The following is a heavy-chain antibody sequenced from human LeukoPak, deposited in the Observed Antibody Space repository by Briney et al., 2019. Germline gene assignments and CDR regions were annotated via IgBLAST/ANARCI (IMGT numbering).Heavy chain of an antibody. V-gene: IGHV4-31*03. CDR3: ARVAVYGMDV. D-gene: IGHD6-19*01. Sequence: TQTLSLTCTVSGGSISSGGYYWSWIRQHPGKGLEWIGYIYYSGSTYYNPSLKSRVTISVDTSKNQFSLKLSSVTAADTAVYYCARVAVYGMDVWGQGTTVTVSS. CDR1: GGSISSGGYY. CDR2: IYYSGST. J-gene: IGHJ6*02.